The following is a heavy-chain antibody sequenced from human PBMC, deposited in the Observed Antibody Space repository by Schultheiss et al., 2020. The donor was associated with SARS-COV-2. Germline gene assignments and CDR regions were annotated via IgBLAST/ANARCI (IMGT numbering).Heavy chain of an antibody. CDR2: IWYDGSNK. V-gene: IGHV3-33*01. D-gene: IGHD5-18*01. CDR1: GFTLSSYG. Sequence: GGSLRLSCAASGFTLSSYGMHWVRQAPGKGLEWVAVIWYDGSNKYYADSVKGRFTISRDNSKNTLYLQMNSLRAEDTAVYYCARDSGSGYSPRGIDYWGQGTLVTVSS. CDR3: ARDSGSGYSPRGIDY. J-gene: IGHJ4*02.